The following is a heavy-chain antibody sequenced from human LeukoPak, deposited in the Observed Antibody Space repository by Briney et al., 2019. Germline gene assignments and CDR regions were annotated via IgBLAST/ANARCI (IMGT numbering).Heavy chain of an antibody. V-gene: IGHV3-33*01. CDR1: GFTFSSYG. Sequence: GGSLRLSCAASGFTFSSYGMHWVRQAPGKGLEWVAVIWYDGSNKYYADSVKGRFTISRDNSKNTLYLQMNSLRAEDTAVYYCARGRMYCSSTSCQAYYYYYGMDVWGQGTTVTVSS. CDR3: ARGRMYCSSTSCQAYYYYYGMDV. J-gene: IGHJ6*02. D-gene: IGHD2-2*01. CDR2: IWYDGSNK.